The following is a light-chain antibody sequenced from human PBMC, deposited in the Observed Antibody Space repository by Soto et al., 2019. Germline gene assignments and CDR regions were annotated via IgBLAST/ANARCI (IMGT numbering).Light chain of an antibody. CDR1: SSDVGGYEY. V-gene: IGLV2-14*01. CDR3: GSITSSSTSV. J-gene: IGLJ1*01. Sequence: QSALSQPASVSGSPGQSITISCTGTSSDVGGYEYVSWYQHQPGKAPKLIIYDVTNRPSGVSNRFSGSKSGNTASPTISGIQTEDEADYYCGSITSSSTSVFGAGTKVTVL. CDR2: DVT.